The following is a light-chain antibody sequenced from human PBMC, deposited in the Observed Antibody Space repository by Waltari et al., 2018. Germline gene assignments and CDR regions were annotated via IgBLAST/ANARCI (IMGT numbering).Light chain of an antibody. Sequence: QSALTQPASVSGSPGQSITISCSGSSGDVGMFNLVSWYQQPPGKAPRLIIYHVDDRPAGVSLRVSASKSGHTASLTIAGLQPEDEADYYCCAYAGNKWLFGGGTKVTVL. CDR1: SGDVGMFNL. CDR2: HVD. V-gene: IGLV2-23*02. CDR3: CAYAGNKWL. J-gene: IGLJ3*02.